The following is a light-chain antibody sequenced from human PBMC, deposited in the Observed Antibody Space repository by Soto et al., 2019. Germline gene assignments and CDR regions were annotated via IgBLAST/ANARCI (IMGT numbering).Light chain of an antibody. Sequence: DIQMTQSPSTLSASVGDRVTITCRASQSINSWLAWYQQKTGKAPKLLIYKASSLESGVPSRFSGSGSGTEFTLTISSLQPDDFATYYYQQYNSYWTFGQGTKVEIK. J-gene: IGKJ1*01. V-gene: IGKV1-5*03. CDR3: QQYNSYWT. CDR2: KAS. CDR1: QSINSW.